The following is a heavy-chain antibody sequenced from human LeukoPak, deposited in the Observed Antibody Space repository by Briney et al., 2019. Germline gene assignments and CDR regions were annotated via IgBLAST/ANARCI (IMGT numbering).Heavy chain of an antibody. D-gene: IGHD1-26*01. CDR1: GFTFSSYG. Sequence: PGAPLRLSCAASGFTFSSYGMHWVRQAPGKGLGWVAIISYDGSNKYYADSVRGRFTISRDNSKNTLYLQMNSLRAEDTAVYYCARDRQWELLRDWYFDLWGRGTLVTVSS. V-gene: IGHV3-30*03. J-gene: IGHJ2*01. CDR3: ARDRQWELLRDWYFDL. CDR2: ISYDGSNK.